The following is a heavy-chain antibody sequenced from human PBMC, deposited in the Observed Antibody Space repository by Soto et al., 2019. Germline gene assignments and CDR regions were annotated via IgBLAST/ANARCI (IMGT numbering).Heavy chain of an antibody. CDR2: IYPGDSDT. J-gene: IGHJ5*02. CDR1: GYSFSSYW. V-gene: IGHV5-51*01. D-gene: IGHD3-3*01. CDR3: ARLVTIFGVVLNWFDP. Sequence: PGESLKISCKGSGYSFSSYWIGWGRQMPGKGLEWMGIIYPGDSDTRYSPSFQGQVTISADKSISTAYLQWSSLKASDTAMYYCARLVTIFGVVLNWFDPWGQGTLVTVSS.